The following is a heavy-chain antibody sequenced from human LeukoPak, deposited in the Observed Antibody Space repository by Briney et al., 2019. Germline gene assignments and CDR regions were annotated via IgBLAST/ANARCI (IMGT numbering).Heavy chain of an antibody. Sequence: PSETLSLTCAVYGGSFSGYYWSWIRQPPGKGLEWIGEINHSGSTNYNPSLKSRVTISVDTSKNQFSLKLSSVTAADTAVYYCARGGGYSYGLNHYYVMDVWGQGTTVTVSS. D-gene: IGHD5-18*01. J-gene: IGHJ6*02. CDR2: INHSGST. V-gene: IGHV4-34*01. CDR3: ARGGGYSYGLNHYYVMDV. CDR1: GGSFSGYY.